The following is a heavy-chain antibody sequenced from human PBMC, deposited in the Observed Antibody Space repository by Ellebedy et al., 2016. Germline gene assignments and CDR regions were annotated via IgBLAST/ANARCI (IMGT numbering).Heavy chain of an antibody. V-gene: IGHV3-33*01. CDR2: IWNDGSNE. CDR3: ARDLRWDWSGKRFDS. J-gene: IGHJ4*02. CDR1: GFTFSNYV. Sequence: GESLKISCAASGFTFSNYVRHWVRPPPGKGLEWLALIWNDGSNENYADSVKCRFTISRDNSENTLYLQMNSLRAEDTAVYYCARDLRWDWSGKRFDSWGQGTLLTVSS. D-gene: IGHD3-3*01.